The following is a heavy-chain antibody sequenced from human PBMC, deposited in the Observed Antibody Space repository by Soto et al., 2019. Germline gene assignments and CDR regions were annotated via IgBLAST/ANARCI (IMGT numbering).Heavy chain of an antibody. J-gene: IGHJ6*02. CDR2: FFIGGNT. D-gene: IGHD6-13*01. CDR1: GGSISSSTYY. V-gene: IGHV4-39*07. CDR3: ARDSRIAAAPGPYGMDV. Sequence: SETLSLTCTVSGGSISSSTYYWGWMRQPPGKGLEWIASFFIGGNTYYNPSLKSRVTISVDTSKNQFSLKLSSVTAADTAVYYCARDSRIAAAPGPYGMDVWGQGTTVTVSS.